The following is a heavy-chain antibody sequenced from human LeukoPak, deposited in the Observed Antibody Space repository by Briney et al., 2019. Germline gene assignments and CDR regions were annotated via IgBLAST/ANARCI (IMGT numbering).Heavy chain of an antibody. J-gene: IGHJ4*02. V-gene: IGHV3-53*04. CDR1: GFSVSSTY. Sequence: GGSLRLSCAASGFSVSSTYMAWVRQPPGKGLEWVSVFYPSGTTHYADSVKGRFTVSRHDSKNTLYLQMNSLRVEDTAVYYCARATPGAEVEYWGQGTLVSVSS. CDR3: ARATPGAEVEY. D-gene: IGHD7-27*01. CDR2: FYPSGTT.